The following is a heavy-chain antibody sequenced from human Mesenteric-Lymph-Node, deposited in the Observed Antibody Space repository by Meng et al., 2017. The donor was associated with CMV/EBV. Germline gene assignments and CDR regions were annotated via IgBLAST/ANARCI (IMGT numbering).Heavy chain of an antibody. V-gene: IGHV4-39*07. J-gene: IGHJ4*02. CDR1: GASISSSSYY. D-gene: IGHD3-3*01. Sequence: SETLSLTCTVSGASISSSSYYWTWIRQPPGRGLEWIATFYYSGNTDYNPSLKSRVTISVDTSKNQLSLMLTSVTAADTAVYYCARGPFGVALPYFDYWGQGTLVTVSS. CDR2: FYYSGNT. CDR3: ARGPFGVALPYFDY.